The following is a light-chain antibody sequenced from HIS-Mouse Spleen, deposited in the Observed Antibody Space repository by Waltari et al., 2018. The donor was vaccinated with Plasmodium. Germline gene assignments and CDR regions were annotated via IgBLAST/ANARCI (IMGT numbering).Light chain of an antibody. CDR3: SSYTSSSTVV. CDR1: KSDVGGYSY. J-gene: IGLJ2*01. Sequence: QSALTKPASVSGYAGQSLTIACNGTKSDVGGYSYVSWYQQQPSKAPKLMIYDFSNRPSGVSNRFSGSKSGNTASLTISGLQAEDDADYYCSSYTSSSTVVFGGGTKLTVL. CDR2: DFS. V-gene: IGLV2-14*03.